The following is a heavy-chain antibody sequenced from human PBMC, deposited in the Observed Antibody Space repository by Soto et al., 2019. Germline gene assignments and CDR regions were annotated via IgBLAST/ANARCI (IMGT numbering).Heavy chain of an antibody. CDR3: ARGMVASSFDY. Sequence: PSETLSLTCTVSGGSISSSYYWAWIRQPPGKGLEWIGSTYYSGSTYYSPSLKSRVTIPVDASKNQFSLKLSSMTAADTAVYYCARGMVASSFDYWGQGTLVTVSS. CDR1: GGSISSSYY. CDR2: TYYSGST. V-gene: IGHV4-39*01. J-gene: IGHJ4*02. D-gene: IGHD2-15*01.